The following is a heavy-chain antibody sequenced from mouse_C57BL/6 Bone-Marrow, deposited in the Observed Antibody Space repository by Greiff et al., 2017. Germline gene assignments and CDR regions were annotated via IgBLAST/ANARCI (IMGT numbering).Heavy chain of an antibody. CDR2: IYPGSGNT. D-gene: IGHD1-1*01. CDR3: ARVRTVVSDY. Sequence: VQLQQSGAELARPGASVKLSCKASGYTFTSYGISWVKQRTGQGLEWIGEIYPGSGNTYYNEKFKGKATLTADKSSSTAYMELRSLTSEDSAVYFCARVRTVVSDYWGQGTTLTVSS. V-gene: IGHV1-81*01. J-gene: IGHJ2*01. CDR1: GYTFTSYG.